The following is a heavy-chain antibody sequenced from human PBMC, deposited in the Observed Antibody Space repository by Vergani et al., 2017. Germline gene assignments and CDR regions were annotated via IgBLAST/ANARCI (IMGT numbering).Heavy chain of an antibody. Sequence: EVQLVESGGGLVKPGGSLRLSCAASGFTFSSYDMHWVRQATGKGLEWVSAIGTAGDTYYPGSVKGRFTISRENAKNSLYLQMNSLRAGDTAVYYCARGVIVGATPYYYYGMDVWGQGTTVTVSS. V-gene: IGHV3-13*01. D-gene: IGHD1-26*01. CDR1: GFTFSSYD. CDR3: ARGVIVGATPYYYYGMDV. J-gene: IGHJ6*02. CDR2: IGTAGDT.